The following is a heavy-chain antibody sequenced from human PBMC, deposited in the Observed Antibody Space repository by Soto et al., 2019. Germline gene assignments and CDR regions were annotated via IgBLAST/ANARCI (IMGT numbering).Heavy chain of an antibody. Sequence: ASVNVSCKASGYTFTSYYINWVRQATGQGLEWMGWMNPNSGNTGYAQKFQGRVTMTRNTSISTAYMELSSLRSEDTAVYYCARDPSYSSSWPEKKYWFDPWGQGTLVTV. J-gene: IGHJ5*02. D-gene: IGHD6-13*01. CDR3: ARDPSYSSSWPEKKYWFDP. CDR1: GYTFTSYY. V-gene: IGHV1-8*01. CDR2: MNPNSGNT.